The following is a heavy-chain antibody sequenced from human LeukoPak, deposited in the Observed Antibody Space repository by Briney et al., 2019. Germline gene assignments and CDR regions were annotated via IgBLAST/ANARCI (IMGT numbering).Heavy chain of an antibody. CDR1: GFTFDNYG. Sequence: GGSLRLSRAASGFTFDNYGMSWVRQAPRKGLGWVSGINWNGGSTGYADSVKGRFTISRDNAKNSLYLQMNSLRAEDTALYYCARDTAAAEIWYYFDYWGQGTLVTVSS. CDR2: INWNGGST. J-gene: IGHJ4*02. V-gene: IGHV3-20*04. D-gene: IGHD6-13*01. CDR3: ARDTAAAEIWYYFDY.